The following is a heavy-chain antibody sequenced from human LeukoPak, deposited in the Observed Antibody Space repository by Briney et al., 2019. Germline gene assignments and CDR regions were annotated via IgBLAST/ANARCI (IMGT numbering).Heavy chain of an antibody. Sequence: TLSLACAVHGGSFSGYYWSWIRQPPGKGLEWIGEINHSGSTNYNPSLKSRVTISVDTSKNQFSLKLSSVTAADTAVYYCARKRVRGVITCWFDPWGQGTLVTVSS. V-gene: IGHV4-34*01. CDR1: GGSFSGYY. J-gene: IGHJ5*02. CDR3: ARKRVRGVITCWFDP. D-gene: IGHD3-10*01. CDR2: INHSGST.